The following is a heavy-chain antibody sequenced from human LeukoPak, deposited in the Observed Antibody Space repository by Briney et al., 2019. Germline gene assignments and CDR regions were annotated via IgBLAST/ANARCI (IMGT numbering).Heavy chain of an antibody. V-gene: IGHV4-59*08. J-gene: IGHJ4*02. CDR2: IYYSGST. D-gene: IGHD6-19*01. CDR1: GGSISSYY. CDR3: ARRTPPGSDWYPFDF. Sequence: PSETLSLTCTVSGGSISSYYWSWIRQPPGKELEWIGSIYYSGSTNYNPSLKSRVTISVDTSKTQFSLKLSSVTATDTAVYYCARRTPPGSDWYPFDFWGQGTLVTVSS.